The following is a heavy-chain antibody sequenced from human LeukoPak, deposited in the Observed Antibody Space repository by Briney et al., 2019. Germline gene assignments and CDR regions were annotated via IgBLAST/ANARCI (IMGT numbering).Heavy chain of an antibody. D-gene: IGHD6-13*01. V-gene: IGHV3-9*03. CDR2: ISWNSGSI. CDR1: GFTFDDYA. J-gene: IGHJ4*02. Sequence: PGGSLRLSCAASGFTFDDYAMHWVRQAPGKGLEWVSGISWNSGSIGYADSVKGRFTISRDNAKNSLYLQMNSLRAEDMALYYCAKDIGRGFSAAFDYWGQGTLVTVSS. CDR3: AKDIGRGFSAAFDY.